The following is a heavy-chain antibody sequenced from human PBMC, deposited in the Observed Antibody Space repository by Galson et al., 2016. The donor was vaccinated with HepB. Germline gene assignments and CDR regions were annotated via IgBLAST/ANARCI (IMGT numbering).Heavy chain of an antibody. D-gene: IGHD3-10*01. Sequence: SVKVSCKASGDTFHQYTLSWVRQAPGLGLEWMGGISSMFGAPNYAEQFQGRLTITADESTTTTYMELTNMDPVDTATYYCAHTTLVQGANYGLDVWGQGTTVTVSS. V-gene: IGHV1-69*13. CDR2: ISSMFGAP. J-gene: IGHJ6*02. CDR3: AHTTLVQGANYGLDV. CDR1: GDTFHQYT.